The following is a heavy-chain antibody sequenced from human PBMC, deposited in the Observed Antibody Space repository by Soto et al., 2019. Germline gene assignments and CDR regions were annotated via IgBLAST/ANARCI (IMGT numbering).Heavy chain of an antibody. CDR1: GFTFSSYS. V-gene: IGHV3-48*02. Sequence: PGGSLRLSCAASGFTFSSYSMNWVRQAPGKGLEWVSYISSSSSTIYYADSVKGRFTISRDNAKNSLYLQMNSLRDEDTAVYYCARDMTPTHKAGVVVVVKQTEYFQHWGQGTLVTVSS. CDR2: ISSSSSTI. D-gene: IGHD3-22*01. CDR3: ARDMTPTHKAGVVVVVKQTEYFQH. J-gene: IGHJ1*01.